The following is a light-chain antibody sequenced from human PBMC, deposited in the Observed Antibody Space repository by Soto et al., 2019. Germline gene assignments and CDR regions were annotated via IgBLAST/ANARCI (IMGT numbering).Light chain of an antibody. CDR3: CSYVTTPEI. CDR1: SSDVDDYRY. J-gene: IGLJ1*01. Sequence: QSVLAQPRSVSGSPGQLLTISCTGTSSDVDDYRYVSWYQQYPGKAPTLVIYDGTKRPSGVPDRFSGSNSGNTASLTISGLQAEDEADYYCCSYVTTPEIFGTGTKVTVL. V-gene: IGLV2-11*01. CDR2: DGT.